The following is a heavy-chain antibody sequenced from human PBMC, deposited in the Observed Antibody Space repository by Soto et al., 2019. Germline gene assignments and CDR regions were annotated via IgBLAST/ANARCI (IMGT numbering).Heavy chain of an antibody. CDR2: INPNSGGT. D-gene: IGHD6-13*01. Sequence: QVQLVQSGAEVKKPGASVKVSCKASGYTFTGYYMPWVRQAPGQGLEWMGWINPNSGGTNYAQKFQGWVTMTRDTSISTAYMELSRLRSDDTAVYYCARNLGIAAAGLGYYGMDVWGQGTTVTVSS. J-gene: IGHJ6*02. CDR1: GYTFTGYY. V-gene: IGHV1-2*04. CDR3: ARNLGIAAAGLGYYGMDV.